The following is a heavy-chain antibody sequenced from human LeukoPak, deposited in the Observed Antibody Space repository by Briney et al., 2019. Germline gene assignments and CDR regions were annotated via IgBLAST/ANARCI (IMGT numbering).Heavy chain of an antibody. CDR3: ARYYGDY. V-gene: IGHV3-53*01. CDR1: GFTFSSYA. Sequence: GGSLRLSCAASGFTFSSYAMSWVRQAPGEGLEWVSVIYSGGSTYYADSVKGRFTISRDNSKNTLYLQMNSLRAEDTAVYYCARYYGDYWGQGTLVTVSS. D-gene: IGHD4-17*01. J-gene: IGHJ4*02. CDR2: IYSGGST.